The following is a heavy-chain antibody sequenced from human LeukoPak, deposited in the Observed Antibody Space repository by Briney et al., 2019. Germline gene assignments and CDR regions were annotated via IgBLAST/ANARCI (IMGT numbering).Heavy chain of an antibody. CDR3: AQGRIAVADHAFDI. V-gene: IGHV1-69*06. CDR1: GGTFSSYA. J-gene: IGHJ3*02. Sequence: ASVKVSCKASGGTFSSYAISWVRQAPGQGLEWMGRIILIFGTANYAQKFQGRVTITADKSTSTAYMELSSLRSEDTAVYYCAQGRIAVADHAFDIWGQGTMVTVSS. CDR2: IILIFGTA. D-gene: IGHD6-19*01.